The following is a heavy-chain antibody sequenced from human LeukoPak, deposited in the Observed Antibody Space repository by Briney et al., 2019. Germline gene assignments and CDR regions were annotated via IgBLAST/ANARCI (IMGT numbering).Heavy chain of an antibody. CDR2: IYHSGST. Sequence: SETLSLTCTVSGYSISSGYYWGWIRQPPGKGLEWIGSIYHSGSTYYNPSLKSRVTISVDTSKNQVSLKLSSVTAADTAVYYCARGSATTVVTLDYWGQGTLVIVSS. CDR1: GYSISSGYY. J-gene: IGHJ4*02. D-gene: IGHD4-23*01. V-gene: IGHV4-38-2*02. CDR3: ARGSATTVVTLDY.